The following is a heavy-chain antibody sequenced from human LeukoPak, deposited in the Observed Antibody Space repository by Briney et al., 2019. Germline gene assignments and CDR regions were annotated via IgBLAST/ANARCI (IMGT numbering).Heavy chain of an antibody. CDR3: ARETYYDFWSGYRGFDY. V-gene: IGHV4-59*01. CDR1: GGPISSYY. Sequence: SETLSLTCTVSGGPISSYYWSWIRQPPGKGLEWIGYIYYSGSTNYNPSPKSRVTISVDTSKNQFSLKLSSVTAADTAVYYCARETYYDFWSGYRGFDYWGQGTLVTVSS. J-gene: IGHJ4*02. D-gene: IGHD3-3*01. CDR2: IYYSGST.